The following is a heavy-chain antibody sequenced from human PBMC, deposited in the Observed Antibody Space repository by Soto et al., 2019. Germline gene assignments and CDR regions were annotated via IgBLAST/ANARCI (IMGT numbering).Heavy chain of an antibody. CDR2: ISAYNGNT. J-gene: IGHJ1*01. D-gene: IGHD3-22*01. Sequence: ASVKVSCKASGYTFTSYCISWVLQAPGQGLEWMGWISAYNGNTNYAQKLQGRVTMTTDTSTSTAYMELRSLRSDDTAVYYCASTAFRDYYDSSGSRLQHWGQGTLVTVSS. CDR1: GYTFTSYC. CDR3: ASTAFRDYYDSSGSRLQH. V-gene: IGHV1-18*01.